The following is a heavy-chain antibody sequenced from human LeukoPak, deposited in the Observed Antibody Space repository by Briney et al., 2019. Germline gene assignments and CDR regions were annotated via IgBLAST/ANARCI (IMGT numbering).Heavy chain of an antibody. J-gene: IGHJ5*02. Sequence: SETLSLTCTVSGGSISSSSCYWGWIRQPPGKGLEWIGSIYYSGSTYYNPSLKSRVTISVDTSKNQFSLKLSSVTAADTAVYYCARHNRDSSGWTLNWFDPWGQGTLVTVSS. D-gene: IGHD6-19*01. V-gene: IGHV4-39*01. CDR2: IYYSGST. CDR1: GGSISSSSCY. CDR3: ARHNRDSSGWTLNWFDP.